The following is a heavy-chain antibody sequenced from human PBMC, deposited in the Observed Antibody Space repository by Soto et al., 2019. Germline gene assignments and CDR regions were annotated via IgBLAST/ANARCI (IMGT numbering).Heavy chain of an antibody. CDR2: ISYDGSNK. CDR3: XRDFARAY. V-gene: IGHV3-30*03. D-gene: IGHD6-6*01. J-gene: IGHJ4*02. CDR1: GFTFSSYG. Sequence: GGSLRLSCAASGFTFSSYGMHWVRQAPGKGLEWVAFISYDGSNKYYADSVKGRFTISRDNSKNTLYLQMNSLRAEDTAVYYCXRDFARAYRGQGTLVTVSS.